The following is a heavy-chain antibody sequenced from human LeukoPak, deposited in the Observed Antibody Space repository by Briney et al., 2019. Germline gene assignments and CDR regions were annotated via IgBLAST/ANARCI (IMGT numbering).Heavy chain of an antibody. CDR3: ARDVGATGWHTYDF. Sequence: SQTLSLTCAISGDSVSSNSGAWNWIRQSPSRGLEWLGRTYYRSKWHNDYAGSLMSRITISPDTSKNQFSLQVYSVTPEDTAVYYCARDVGATGWHTYDFWGQGTLVTVSS. J-gene: IGHJ4*02. CDR2: TYYRSKWHN. V-gene: IGHV6-1*01. CDR1: GDSVSSNSGA. D-gene: IGHD3-9*01.